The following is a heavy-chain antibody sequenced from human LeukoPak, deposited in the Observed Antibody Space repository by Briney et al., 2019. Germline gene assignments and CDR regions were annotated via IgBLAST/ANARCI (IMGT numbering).Heavy chain of an antibody. CDR3: ARDLTPTYYYGSGSYGDS. CDR2: INPNSGGT. D-gene: IGHD3-10*01. Sequence: ASVKVSCKASGYTFTGYYMHWVRQAPGQGLEWMGWINPNSGGTNYAQKFQGRVTMTRDTSISTAYMELSRLRSDDTAVYYCARDLTPTYYYGSGSYGDSWGQGTLVTVSS. J-gene: IGHJ4*02. CDR1: GYTFTGYY. V-gene: IGHV1-2*02.